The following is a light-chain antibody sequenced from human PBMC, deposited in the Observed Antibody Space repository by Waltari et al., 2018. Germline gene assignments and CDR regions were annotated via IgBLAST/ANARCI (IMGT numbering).Light chain of an antibody. Sequence: QSVLTQPPSASGTPGQRVTISCSGSSSNIGSNTVNWYQQLPGTAPKLLIYSNNQRPSGVPARFAGSKSGTSASRAISGRQSEDEADYYCAAWDDSLNGREVFGGGTKLTVL. CDR1: SSNIGSNT. CDR3: AAWDDSLNGREV. J-gene: IGLJ3*02. V-gene: IGLV1-44*01. CDR2: SNN.